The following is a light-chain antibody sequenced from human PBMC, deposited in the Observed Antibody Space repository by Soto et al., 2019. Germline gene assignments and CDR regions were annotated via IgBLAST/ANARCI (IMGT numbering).Light chain of an antibody. CDR2: AAS. J-gene: IGKJ1*01. CDR1: QGISSY. V-gene: IGKV1D-8*03. Sequence: VIWMTQSPSLLSASTGDRVTISCRMRQGISSYLAWYQQTLGKAPELLIYAASTLPSGVPSRFSGSGSGTDFTLTISCLQSEDFATYYCQQYYTCPRTFGQGTKVDIK. CDR3: QQYYTCPRT.